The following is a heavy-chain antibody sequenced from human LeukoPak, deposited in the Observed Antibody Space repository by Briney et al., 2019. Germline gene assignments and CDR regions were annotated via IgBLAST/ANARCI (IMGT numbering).Heavy chain of an antibody. CDR3: ARADRYCSSTSCLLFDY. J-gene: IGHJ4*02. CDR2: INPNSGGT. V-gene: IGHV1-2*02. CDR1: GYTFTGYY. Sequence: ASVKVSCKASGYTFTGYYMHWVRQAPGQGLEWMGWINPNSGGTNYAQKFQGRVTMTRDTSISTAYMELSRLRSDDTAVYYRARADRYCSSTSCLLFDYWGQGTLVTVSS. D-gene: IGHD2-2*01.